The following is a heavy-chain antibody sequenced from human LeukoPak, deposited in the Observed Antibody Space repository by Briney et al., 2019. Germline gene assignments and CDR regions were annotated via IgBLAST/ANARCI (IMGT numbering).Heavy chain of an antibody. CDR1: GFTFSSYA. Sequence: PGGSLRFSCAASGFTFSSYAMHWVRQAPGKGLEWVAVISYDGSNKYYADSVKGRFTISRDNSKNTLYLQMNSLRAEDTAVYYCARDPGDYGDFESFDYWGQGTLVTVSS. CDR2: ISYDGSNK. CDR3: ARDPGDYGDFESFDY. V-gene: IGHV3-30*04. J-gene: IGHJ4*02. D-gene: IGHD4-17*01.